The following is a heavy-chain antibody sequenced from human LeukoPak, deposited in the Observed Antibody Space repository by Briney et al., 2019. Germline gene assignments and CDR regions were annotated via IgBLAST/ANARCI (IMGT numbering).Heavy chain of an antibody. D-gene: IGHD3-10*01. J-gene: IGHJ4*02. CDR1: GYSISSGYY. V-gene: IGHV4-38-2*02. Sequence: PSETLSLTCTVSGYSISSGYYWGWIRQPPGKGLEWIGSIYYSGSTYYNPSLKSRVTISVDTSKNQFSLKLSSVTAADTAVYYCARPRTSGSYVDYWGQGTLVTVSS. CDR3: ARPRTSGSYVDY. CDR2: IYYSGST.